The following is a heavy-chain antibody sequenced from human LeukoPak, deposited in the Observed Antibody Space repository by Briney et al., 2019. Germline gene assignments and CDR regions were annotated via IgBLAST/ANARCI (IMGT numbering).Heavy chain of an antibody. V-gene: IGHV1-2*02. J-gene: IGHJ3*01. CDR3: ARSIGMGRDFWSGFVF. D-gene: IGHD3-3*01. CDR1: GYTFTGYY. CDR2: INPNSGGT. Sequence: GASVKVSCKASGYTFTGYYMHWVRQAPGQGLEWMGWINPNSGGTNYAQKFQGRVTMTRDTSISTAYMELSRLRSDDTAVYYCARSIGMGRDFWSGFVFWGQGTMVTVSS.